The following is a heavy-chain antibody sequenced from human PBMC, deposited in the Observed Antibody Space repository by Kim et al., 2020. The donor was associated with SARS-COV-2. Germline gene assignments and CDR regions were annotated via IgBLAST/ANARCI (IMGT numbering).Heavy chain of an antibody. CDR2: INHSGST. Sequence: SETLSLTCAVYGGSFSGYYWSWIRQPPGKGLEWIGEINHSGSTNYNPSLKSRVTISVDTSKNQFSLKLSSVTAADTAVYYCARVWFGYSGSYGIFDYWGQGTLVTVSS. J-gene: IGHJ4*02. D-gene: IGHD1-26*01. CDR3: ARVWFGYSGSYGIFDY. V-gene: IGHV4-34*01. CDR1: GGSFSGYY.